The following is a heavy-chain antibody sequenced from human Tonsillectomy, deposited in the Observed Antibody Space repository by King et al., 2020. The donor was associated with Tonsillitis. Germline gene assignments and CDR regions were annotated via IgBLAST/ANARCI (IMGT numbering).Heavy chain of an antibody. CDR3: ARGNPYCSGGSCDWFDP. CDR2: ISAYNGNT. CDR1: GYTFTSYG. J-gene: IGHJ5*02. D-gene: IGHD2-15*01. V-gene: IGHV1-18*04. Sequence: QLVQSGAEVKKPGASVKVSCKASGYTFTSYGISWVRQAPGQGLEWMAWISAYNGNTNYAQKFQGRITMTTDISTSTAYMELRSLRSDDTAVYYCARGNPYCSGGSCDWFDPWGQGTLVTVSS.